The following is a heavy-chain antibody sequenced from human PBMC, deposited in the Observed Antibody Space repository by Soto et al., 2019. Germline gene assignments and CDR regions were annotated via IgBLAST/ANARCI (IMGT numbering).Heavy chain of an antibody. CDR1: GFTFGSYA. D-gene: IGHD3-22*01. CDR2: VSKSGGGT. V-gene: IGHV3-23*01. CDR3: ARVAMIVVPPTPNAFDI. Sequence: GGSLRLSCAASGFTFGSYAMHWVRQAPGEGLDWVSGVSKSGGGTYYTDSVKGRFTISRDNSKNTLFLQMDSLRAEDTAIYYCARVAMIVVPPTPNAFDIWGQGTMVTVSS. J-gene: IGHJ3*02.